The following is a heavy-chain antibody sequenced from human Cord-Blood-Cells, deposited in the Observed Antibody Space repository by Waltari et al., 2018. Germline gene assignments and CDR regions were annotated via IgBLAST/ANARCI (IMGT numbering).Heavy chain of an antibody. Sequence: QITLKESGPTLVKPTQTLTLTCTFSGFSLSTSGGGVGWIRHPPGKALEWLALLCWNDDKRYSPSLKVRLTITKDTSKNQVVLTMTNMDPVDTATYYCAHRMLELGIRDWYFDLCGRGTLVTVSS. D-gene: IGHD7-27*01. CDR3: AHRMLELGIRDWYFDL. J-gene: IGHJ2*01. CDR1: GFSLSTSGGG. V-gene: IGHV2-5*01. CDR2: LCWNDDK.